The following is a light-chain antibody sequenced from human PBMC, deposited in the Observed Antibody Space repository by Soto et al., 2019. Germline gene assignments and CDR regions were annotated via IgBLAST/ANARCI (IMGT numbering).Light chain of an antibody. J-gene: IGKJ2*01. CDR2: GAS. Sequence: EIVLTQSPGTLSLSPGERATLSCRASQSVSSSYLAWYQQKPDQAPRLLIYGASSRATGIPDRFSGSGSWTDFHLTISRLEPEDFAVYYCQQYGSSPPYTFGEGTKLELK. V-gene: IGKV3-20*01. CDR3: QQYGSSPPYT. CDR1: QSVSSSY.